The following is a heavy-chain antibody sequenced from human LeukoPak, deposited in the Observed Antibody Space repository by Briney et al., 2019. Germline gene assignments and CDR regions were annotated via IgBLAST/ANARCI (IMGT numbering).Heavy chain of an antibody. CDR1: GFTFSSYA. V-gene: IGHV3-30*04. J-gene: IGHJ6*02. Sequence: GGSLGLSCAASGFTFSSYAMHWVRQAPGKGLEWVAVISYDGSNKYYADSVKGRFTISRDNSKNTLYLQMNSLRAEDTAVYYCAQFYDFWSGRPVYYYGMDVWGQGTTVTVSS. CDR2: ISYDGSNK. CDR3: AQFYDFWSGRPVYYYGMDV. D-gene: IGHD3-3*01.